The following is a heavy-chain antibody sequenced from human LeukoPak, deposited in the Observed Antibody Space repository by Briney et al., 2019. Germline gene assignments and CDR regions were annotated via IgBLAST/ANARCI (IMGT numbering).Heavy chain of an antibody. CDR1: GFTFSSYW. Sequence: GGSLRLSCAASGFTFSSYWMHWVRQAPGKGLVWVSRINSDGSSTSYADSVKGRFTISRDNAKNTLYLQMNSLRAEDTAVYYCASSPYGPNSSGYYPLGHWGQGTLVTVSS. CDR3: ASSPYGPNSSGYYPLGH. V-gene: IGHV3-74*01. D-gene: IGHD3-22*01. CDR2: INSDGSST. J-gene: IGHJ4*02.